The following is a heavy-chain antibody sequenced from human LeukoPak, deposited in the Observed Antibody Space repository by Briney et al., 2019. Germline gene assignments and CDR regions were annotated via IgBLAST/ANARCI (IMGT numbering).Heavy chain of an antibody. CDR2: INHSGST. V-gene: IGHV4-34*01. J-gene: IGHJ4*02. CDR3: ARGLRFLEWLLPFDY. D-gene: IGHD3-3*01. CDR1: GGSFSGYY. Sequence: PSETLSLTCAVYGGSFSGYYWNWIRQPPGKGLEWIGEINHSGSTNYNPSLKSRVTISVGTSKNQFSLKLSSVTAADTAVYYCARGLRFLEWLLPFDYWGQGTLVTVSS.